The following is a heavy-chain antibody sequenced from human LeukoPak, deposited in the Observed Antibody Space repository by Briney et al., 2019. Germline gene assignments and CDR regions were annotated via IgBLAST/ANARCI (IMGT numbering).Heavy chain of an antibody. CDR2: INPNSGGT. D-gene: IGHD3-22*01. J-gene: IGHJ4*02. Sequence: ASVKVSCKASGYIFTGYYMHWVRQAPGQGLEWMGRINPNSGGTNYAQKFQGRVTMTRDTSISTAYMELSRLRSDDTAVYYCARDPPTSYYYDSSGYYPDYWGQGTLVTVSS. CDR1: GYIFTGYY. V-gene: IGHV1-2*06. CDR3: ARDPPTSYYYDSSGYYPDY.